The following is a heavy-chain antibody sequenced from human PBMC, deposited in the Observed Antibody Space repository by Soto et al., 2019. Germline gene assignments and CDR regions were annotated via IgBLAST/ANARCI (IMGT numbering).Heavy chain of an antibody. CDR2: IGSSGGYI. Sequence: GGSLRLSCAVSGFIFSDFSMNWVRQAPGKGLEWVASIGSSGGYIFYADSVKGRFTISRDNAKKSLDLQINSLRAEDTVVYYCAREKKHQSLGGRFGMDVWGQGTTVTVSS. V-gene: IGHV3-21*01. D-gene: IGHD2-2*01. J-gene: IGHJ6*02. CDR3: AREKKHQSLGGRFGMDV. CDR1: GFIFSDFS.